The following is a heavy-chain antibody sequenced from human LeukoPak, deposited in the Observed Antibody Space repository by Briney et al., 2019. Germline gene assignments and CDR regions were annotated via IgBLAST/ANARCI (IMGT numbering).Heavy chain of an antibody. CDR3: ATKRGYSYGSPH. CDR1: GGTFSSYA. Sequence: SVTVSFKASGGTFSSYAISWVRQAPGQGLEWMGGIIPILGTANYAQKFQGRVSITADESTSTAYMELSSLRSEDTAVYYCATKRGYSYGSPHWGQGTLVTVSS. D-gene: IGHD5-18*01. V-gene: IGHV1-69*13. CDR2: IIPILGTA. J-gene: IGHJ4*02.